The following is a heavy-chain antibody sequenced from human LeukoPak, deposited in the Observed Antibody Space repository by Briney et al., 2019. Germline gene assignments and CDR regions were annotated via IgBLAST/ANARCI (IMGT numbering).Heavy chain of an antibody. D-gene: IGHD3-22*01. Sequence: GGSLRLSCAASGFTFSSYEMNWVRQAPGKGLEWVSSINSSSSYIYYADSVKGRFTISRDNAKNSLYLQMSSLRAEDTAVYYCASEYYYDSSGYYYVSSYFDYWGQGTLVTVSS. CDR3: ASEYYYDSSGYYYVSSYFDY. J-gene: IGHJ4*02. CDR2: INSSSSYI. CDR1: GFTFSSYE. V-gene: IGHV3-21*01.